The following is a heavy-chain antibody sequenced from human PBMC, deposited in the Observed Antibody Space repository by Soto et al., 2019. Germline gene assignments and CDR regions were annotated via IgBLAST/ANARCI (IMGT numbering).Heavy chain of an antibody. CDR3: ARSIVAAGNRWFDH. J-gene: IGHJ5*02. V-gene: IGHV2-70*04. Sequence: VSGPTRVNPTQTLKLPCTFSGFSLSTSGMRVSWIRQPPGKALEWLARIDWDDDKLYSTSLKTRLTISKDTSKNQVVLTMKNMDPVDTATYYCARSIVAAGNRWFDHWGQGTLVTVSS. CDR1: GFSLSTSGMR. CDR2: IDWDDDK. D-gene: IGHD6-13*01.